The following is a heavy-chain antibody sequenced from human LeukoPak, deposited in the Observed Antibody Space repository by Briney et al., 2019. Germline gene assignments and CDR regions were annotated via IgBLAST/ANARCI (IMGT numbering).Heavy chain of an antibody. Sequence: GASLKISCKGSGSRFTSYWIGWVRQLPGKGLEWMGIIYPGDSDTRYSPSFQGQVTISADKPISTAYLQWSSLQASDTAMYYCARTTIAAAGLNDAFDIWGQGTMVTVSS. CDR1: GSRFTSYW. V-gene: IGHV5-51*04. J-gene: IGHJ3*02. D-gene: IGHD6-13*01. CDR3: ARTTIAAAGLNDAFDI. CDR2: IYPGDSDT.